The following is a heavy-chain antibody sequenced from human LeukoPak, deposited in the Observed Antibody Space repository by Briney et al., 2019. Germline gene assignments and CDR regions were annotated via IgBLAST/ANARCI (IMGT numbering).Heavy chain of an antibody. D-gene: IGHD2-2*01. CDR2: FDPEDGET. CDR1: GYTLTELS. CDR3: ATVRLYCSSTSCVDY. Sequence: ASVTVSCTVSGYTLTELSMHWVRQAPGKGLEWMGGFDPEDGETNYAQKFQGRVTMTEDTSTDTAYMELSSLRSEDTAVYYCATVRLYCSSTSCVDYWGQGTLVTVSS. J-gene: IGHJ4*02. V-gene: IGHV1-24*01.